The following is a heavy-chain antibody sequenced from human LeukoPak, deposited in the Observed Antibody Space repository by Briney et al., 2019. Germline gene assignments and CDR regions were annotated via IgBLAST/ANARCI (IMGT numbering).Heavy chain of an antibody. CDR3: AKVLRTDYYDRTGYYGGFDAFDI. V-gene: IGHV3-23*01. D-gene: IGHD3-22*01. Sequence: PGGSLRLSCAASGFTFSSYAMSWVRQAPGKGLEWVSTISGTGGSTYYADSVKGRFTISRDNSKNTLYLQMNSLRAEDTAVYYCAKVLRTDYYDRTGYYGGFDAFDIWGQGTMVTVSS. CDR2: ISGTGGST. CDR1: GFTFSSYA. J-gene: IGHJ3*02.